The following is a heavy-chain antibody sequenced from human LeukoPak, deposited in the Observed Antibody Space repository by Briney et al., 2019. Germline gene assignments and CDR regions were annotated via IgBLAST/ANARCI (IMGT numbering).Heavy chain of an antibody. J-gene: IGHJ4*02. D-gene: IGHD5-18*01. V-gene: IGHV3-74*01. CDR1: GFTFSNYW. Sequence: GGSLRLSCAASGFTFSNYWMHRVRQAPGKGLVWVSRINSDESTTTYADSAKGRFTISRDNAKNTLYLQMNSLRAEDTAVYYCARDPGTAMGRALDYWGQGTLVTVSS. CDR2: INSDESTT. CDR3: ARDPGTAMGRALDY.